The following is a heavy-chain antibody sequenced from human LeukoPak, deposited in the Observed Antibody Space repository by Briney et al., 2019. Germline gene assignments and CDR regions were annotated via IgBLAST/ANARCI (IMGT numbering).Heavy chain of an antibody. CDR2: INHSGST. CDR1: GFTFSSYS. Sequence: GSLRLSCVASGFTFSSYSMNWIRQPPGKGLEWIGEINHSGSTNYNPSLKSRVTISVDTSKNQFSLKLSSVTAADTAVYYCARVSSGWYYYYYYYYMDVWGKGTTVTVSS. CDR3: ARVSSGWYYYYYYYYMDV. V-gene: IGHV4-34*01. D-gene: IGHD6-19*01. J-gene: IGHJ6*03.